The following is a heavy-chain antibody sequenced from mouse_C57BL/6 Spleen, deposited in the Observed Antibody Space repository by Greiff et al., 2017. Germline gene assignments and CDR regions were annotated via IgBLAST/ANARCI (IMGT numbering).Heavy chain of an antibody. J-gene: IGHJ1*03. D-gene: IGHD2-3*01. Sequence: QVQLQQPGAELVKPGASVKLSCKASGYTFTSYWMHWVKQRPGQGLEWIGMIHPNSGSTNYNEKFKSKATLTVDKSSSTAYMQLSSLTSEDSAVYYCARLNDGYYVDVWGTGTLVTVSA. CDR2: IHPNSGST. CDR1: GYTFTSYW. V-gene: IGHV1-64*01. CDR3: ARLNDGYYVDV.